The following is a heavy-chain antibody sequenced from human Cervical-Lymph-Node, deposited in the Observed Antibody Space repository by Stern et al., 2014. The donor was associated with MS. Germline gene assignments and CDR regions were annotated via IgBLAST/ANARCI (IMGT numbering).Heavy chain of an antibody. V-gene: IGHV3-9*01. CDR1: GFTFDDYA. D-gene: IGHD3-22*01. Sequence: EVQLVESGGGLVQPGRSLRLSCAASGFTFDDYAMHWVRQAPGKGLEWVSGIDWGSGNRGYADSVKGRFTISRDNAKNSLYLQMHSLRPEDTAFYYCAKASGAYYDTSGYYYDWGQGTLVTVSS. J-gene: IGHJ4*02. CDR2: IDWGSGNR. CDR3: AKASGAYYDTSGYYYD.